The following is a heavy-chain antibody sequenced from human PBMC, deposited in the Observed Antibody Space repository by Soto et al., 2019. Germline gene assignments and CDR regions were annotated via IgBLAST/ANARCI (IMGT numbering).Heavy chain of an antibody. CDR3: AREGPPIRAHNPPEYFQH. CDR2: VYYSGGT. V-gene: IGHV4-39*02. D-gene: IGHD1-26*01. J-gene: IGHJ1*01. Sequence: QLQLQESGPGLVKPSETLSLTCTVSGGSISSRSNYCGWIRQPPGKGLEWIGSVYYSGGTYYNPSLKSRVAISVDTSKNQCSLELSFVTAADTAVYYCAREGPPIRAHNPPEYFQHWGQGTLVTVSS. CDR1: GGSISSRSNY.